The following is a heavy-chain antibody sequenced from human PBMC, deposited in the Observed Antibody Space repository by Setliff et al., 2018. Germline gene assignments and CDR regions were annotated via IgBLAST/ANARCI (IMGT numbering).Heavy chain of an antibody. J-gene: IGHJ6*02. Sequence: LSLTCTVSGGSISSGSYYWSWIRQPAGKGLEWIGRIYTSGSTNYNPSLKSRVTISVDTSKNQFSLKLSSVTAADTAVYYCARDSRYGDYSYYYYYGMDVWGQGTTVTVSS. CDR2: IYTSGST. D-gene: IGHD4-17*01. CDR3: ARDSRYGDYSYYYYYGMDV. V-gene: IGHV4-61*02. CDR1: GGSISSGSYY.